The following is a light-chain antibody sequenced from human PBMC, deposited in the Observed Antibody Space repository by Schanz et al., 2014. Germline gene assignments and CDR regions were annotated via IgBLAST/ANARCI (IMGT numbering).Light chain of an antibody. CDR2: EVT. CDR3: SSYAGSNNWRV. Sequence: QSALTQPPSASGSLGQSVTISCTGTSSDVGGYNYVSWYQQHPGKAPKLMIYEVTKRPSGVPDRFSGSKSGNTASLTVSGLPAEDEADYYCSSYAGSNNWRVFGGGTKLTVL. J-gene: IGLJ2*01. CDR1: SSDVGGYNY. V-gene: IGLV2-8*01.